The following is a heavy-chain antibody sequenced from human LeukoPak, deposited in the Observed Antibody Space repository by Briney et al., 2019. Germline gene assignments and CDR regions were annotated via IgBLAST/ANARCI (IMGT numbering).Heavy chain of an antibody. CDR2: INHSGST. J-gene: IGHJ4*02. V-gene: IGHV4-34*01. D-gene: IGHD6-19*01. Sequence: SETLSLTCAVYGGSFSGYYWTWIRQPPGKGLEWIGEINHSGSTNYNPSLKSRVTISVDTSKNQFSLKLSSVTAADTAVYYCARDKGSGWTFDYWGQGTLVTVSS. CDR3: ARDKGSGWTFDY. CDR1: GGSFSGYY.